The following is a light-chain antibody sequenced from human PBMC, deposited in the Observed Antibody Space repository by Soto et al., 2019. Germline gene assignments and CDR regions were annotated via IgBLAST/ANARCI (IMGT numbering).Light chain of an antibody. CDR1: QSVSSY. V-gene: IGKV3-11*01. CDR2: DAS. CDR3: QQRSDWLLT. J-gene: IGKJ4*01. Sequence: EIVLTQSPATLSLCPGERVTLSCRASQSVSSYFAWYQQKPGLAPRLLIYDASTRAAGIPARFSGSGSGTDFTLTISSLEPDDFAVYYCQQRSDWLLTFGGGTKVDIK.